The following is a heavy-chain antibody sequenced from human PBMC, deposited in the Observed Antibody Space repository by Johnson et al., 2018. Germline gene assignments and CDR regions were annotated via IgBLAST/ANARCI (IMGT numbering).Heavy chain of an antibody. D-gene: IGHD2-15*01. J-gene: IGHJ5*02. CDR3: ATGCSCVTGYST. CDR2: IYNSGST. Sequence: QVQLQESGPGLVKPSETLSLSCIVSGCSISSSSYNWGWIRQPPGKGLEWIGSIYNSGSTYYNPSLQSRVTISVESSKTQFFLRLSSVTATDTAVYYCATGCSCVTGYSTWGLGTLVTVSS. V-gene: IGHV4-39*01. CDR1: GCSISSSSYN.